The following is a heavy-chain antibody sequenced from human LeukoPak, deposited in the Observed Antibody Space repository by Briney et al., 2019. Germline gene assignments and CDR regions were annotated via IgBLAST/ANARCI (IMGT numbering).Heavy chain of an antibody. J-gene: IGHJ4*02. CDR3: ERGSFYPWELLPTPFDY. CDR1: GFTFSRYA. Sequence: GGSLILSCAAFGFTFSRYAMSWVRQATGNGLDWVSAIRGSGGSTYYADSVKGRFTISRDNSKNTLYLQMNSLRAEDTAVYYCERGSFYPWELLPTPFDYWGQGTLVTVSS. V-gene: IGHV3-23*01. CDR2: IRGSGGST. D-gene: IGHD1-26*01.